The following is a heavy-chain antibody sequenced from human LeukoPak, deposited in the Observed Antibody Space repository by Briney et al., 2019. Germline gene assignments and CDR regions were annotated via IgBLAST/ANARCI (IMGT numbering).Heavy chain of an antibody. CDR1: GFTFSNYA. V-gene: IGHV3-23*01. Sequence: GGSLRLSCAASGFTFSNYAMSWVRQAPGKGLEWVSAISGSASSTYHADSVKGRFTISRDNSKNTLYLQMNSLRAEDTAVYYCARYYDSSAYYPDAFDIWGQGTVVTVSS. CDR2: ISGSASST. D-gene: IGHD3-22*01. CDR3: ARYYDSSAYYPDAFDI. J-gene: IGHJ3*02.